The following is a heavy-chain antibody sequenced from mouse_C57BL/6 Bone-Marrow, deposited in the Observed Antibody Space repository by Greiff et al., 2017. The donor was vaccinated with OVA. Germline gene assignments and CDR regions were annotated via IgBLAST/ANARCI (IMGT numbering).Heavy chain of an antibody. CDR1: GFNIKDDY. Sequence: DVQLQQSGAELVRPGASVKLSCTASGFNIKDDYMHWVKQRPEQGLEWIGWIDPENGDTEYASKFQGKATITADTSSNTAYLQLSSLTSEDTAVYYCTTYSYGLDYWGQGTTLTVSS. J-gene: IGHJ2*01. V-gene: IGHV14-4*01. D-gene: IGHD1-1*01. CDR3: TTYSYGLDY. CDR2: IDPENGDT.